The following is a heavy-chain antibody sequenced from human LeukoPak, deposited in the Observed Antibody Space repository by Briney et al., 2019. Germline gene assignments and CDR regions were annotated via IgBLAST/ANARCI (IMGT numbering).Heavy chain of an antibody. Sequence: GGSLRLSCAASGFTFSSYEMNWVRQAPGKGLEWVSYISSSSSTIYYADSVKGRFTISRDNAKNSLYLQMNSLRAEDTAVYYCARDQRLYYDSSGYYYYAFDIWGQGTMVTVSS. CDR2: ISSSSSTI. D-gene: IGHD3-22*01. V-gene: IGHV3-48*01. CDR3: ARDQRLYYDSSGYYYYAFDI. CDR1: GFTFSSYE. J-gene: IGHJ3*02.